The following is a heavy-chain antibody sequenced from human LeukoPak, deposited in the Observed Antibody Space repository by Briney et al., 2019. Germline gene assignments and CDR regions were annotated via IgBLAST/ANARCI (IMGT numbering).Heavy chain of an antibody. CDR1: GFTFSNFA. V-gene: IGHV3-23*01. CDR2: LNGYGAT. D-gene: IGHD6-13*01. CDR3: AKGAAAGKVDWFDP. Sequence: GGSMRLSCAAAGFTFSNFAMRWDRQAPGTWLQWVSTLNGYGATFYAGYVRGRFTIFRDISMNKLFLQMNSLRAEDTAVYYCAKGAAAGKVDWFDPWGQGTLVSVSS. J-gene: IGHJ5*02.